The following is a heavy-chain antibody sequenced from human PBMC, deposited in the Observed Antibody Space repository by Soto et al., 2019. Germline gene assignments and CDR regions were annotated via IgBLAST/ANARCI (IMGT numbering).Heavy chain of an antibody. Sequence: ASVKVSCKASRYTFTSKAMHWVRQAPGQRLERMGWINAGNGNTKYSQKFQGRVTITRDTSASTAYMELSSLRSEDTAVYYCARAPRTTVTTLNYWGQGTLVTVSS. CDR3: ARAPRTTVTTLNY. CDR1: RYTFTSKA. D-gene: IGHD4-4*01. CDR2: INAGNGNT. V-gene: IGHV1-3*01. J-gene: IGHJ4*02.